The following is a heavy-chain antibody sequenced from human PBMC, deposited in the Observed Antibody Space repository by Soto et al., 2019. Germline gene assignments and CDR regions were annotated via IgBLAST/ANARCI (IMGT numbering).Heavy chain of an antibody. Sequence: GASVKVSCKASAYTFTNSGISWVRQAPGQGLEWMGWISTDNGNTNYAQHLQGRVSMTTDTSTSTAYMELRSLRSDDTAVYYCARDLGQQLFDYWGQGTLVTVSS. D-gene: IGHD6-13*01. CDR3: ARDLGQQLFDY. J-gene: IGHJ4*02. V-gene: IGHV1-18*01. CDR2: ISTDNGNT. CDR1: AYTFTNSG.